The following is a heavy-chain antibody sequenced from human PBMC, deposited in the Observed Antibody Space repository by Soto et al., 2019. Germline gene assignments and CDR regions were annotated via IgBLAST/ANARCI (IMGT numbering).Heavy chain of an antibody. D-gene: IGHD1-7*01. CDR1: GGSISSGGYS. J-gene: IGHJ5*02. V-gene: IGHV4-30-2*01. CDR3: ARTESGTFDP. CDR2: IYHSGST. Sequence: SETLSLTCSVSGGSISSGGYSWSWIRQPPGKGLEWIGYIYHSGSTYYNPSLKSRVTISVDRSKNQFSLKLSSVTAADTAVYYCARTESGTFDPWGQGTLVTVSS.